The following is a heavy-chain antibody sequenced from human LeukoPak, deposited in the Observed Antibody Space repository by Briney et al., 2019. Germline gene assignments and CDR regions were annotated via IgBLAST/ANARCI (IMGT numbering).Heavy chain of an antibody. J-gene: IGHJ4*02. CDR1: GGSISSSSYY. CDR2: IYTSGST. CDR3: AREWSSSDQQFDY. D-gene: IGHD6-6*01. V-gene: IGHV4-61*02. Sequence: SETLSLTCTVSGGSISSSSYYWGWIRQPAGKGLEWIGRIYTSGSTNYNPSLKSRVTMSVDTSKNQFSLKLSSVTAADTAVYYCAREWSSSDQQFDYWGQGTLVTVSS.